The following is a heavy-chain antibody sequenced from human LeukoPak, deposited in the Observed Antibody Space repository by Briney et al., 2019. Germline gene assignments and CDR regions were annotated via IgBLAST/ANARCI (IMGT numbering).Heavy chain of an antibody. Sequence: PSETLSLTCTVSGDSVSSSNYYWAWIRQPPGKGLEWGGNIYYSGSTYYNPSLKSRLTTSVDTSNNQFSLKLTSVTAADTAVYYCARLNKPGWFDPWGQGTLVTVSS. CDR2: IYYSGST. V-gene: IGHV4-39*01. CDR3: ARLNKPGWFDP. D-gene: IGHD1-14*01. CDR1: GDSVSSSNYY. J-gene: IGHJ5*02.